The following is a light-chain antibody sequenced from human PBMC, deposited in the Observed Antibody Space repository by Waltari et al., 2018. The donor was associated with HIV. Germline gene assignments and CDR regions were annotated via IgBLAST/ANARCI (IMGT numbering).Light chain of an antibody. CDR1: TSDFGLYNF. J-gene: IGLJ2*01. Sequence: QSALTQPASVSGSPGQSITISCTGSTSDFGLYNFISWYQQHPGGVPRVIISAGFSRPSGGSGRVSGSKSGNTASLTSSWLQTEDEADYYCTSFTSNYTVIFGGGTKVTVL. V-gene: IGLV2-14*01. CDR3: TSFTSNYTVI. CDR2: AGF.